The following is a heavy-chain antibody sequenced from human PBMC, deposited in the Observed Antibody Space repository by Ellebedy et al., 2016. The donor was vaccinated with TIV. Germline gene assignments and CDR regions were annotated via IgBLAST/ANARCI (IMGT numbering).Heavy chain of an antibody. CDR2: IYYSGST. J-gene: IGHJ5*02. Sequence: SETLSLTXTVSGGSISSYYWSWIRQPPGKGLEWIGYIYYSGSTNYNPSLKSRVAISVDTSKNQFSLKLSSVTAADTAVYYCASLRGLDNWFDPWGQGTLVTVSS. V-gene: IGHV4-59*01. CDR3: ASLRGLDNWFDP. D-gene: IGHD3-10*01. CDR1: GGSISSYY.